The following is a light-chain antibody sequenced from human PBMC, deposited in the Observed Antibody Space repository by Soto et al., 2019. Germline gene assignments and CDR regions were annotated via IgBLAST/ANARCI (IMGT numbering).Light chain of an antibody. V-gene: IGLV1-44*01. CDR1: SSNIRSNT. CDR3: AAWDDSLNGVV. J-gene: IGLJ2*01. Sequence: QSVLTQPPSASGTPGQRVTISCSGSSSNIRSNTVNWYQQLPGTAPKLLIYTNNQRPSGVPDRFSGSKSGTSASLAISGLHSEDEADYYCAAWDDSLNGVVFGGGTKVTVL. CDR2: TNN.